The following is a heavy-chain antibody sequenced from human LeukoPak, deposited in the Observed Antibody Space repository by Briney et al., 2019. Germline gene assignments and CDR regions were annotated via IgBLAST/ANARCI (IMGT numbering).Heavy chain of an antibody. CDR1: GFTYSSYA. D-gene: IGHD2-21*02. CDR3: AKERSRGGDCLDY. V-gene: IGHV3-23*01. J-gene: IGHJ4*02. CDR2: ISVSGGST. Sequence: GGSLRLSCAASGFTYSSYAISWVRQAPGKGLEWVSAISVSGGSTYYADSVKGRFTISRDSSKNTLYLQMNSLRAEETAVYYCAKERSRGGDCLDYWGQGTLVTVSS.